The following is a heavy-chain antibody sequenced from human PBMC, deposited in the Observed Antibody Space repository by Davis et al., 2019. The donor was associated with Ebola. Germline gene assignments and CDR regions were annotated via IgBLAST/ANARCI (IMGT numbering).Heavy chain of an antibody. CDR1: GFTFSSYS. CDR2: ISSSSSYI. Sequence: GGSLRLSCAASGFTFSSYSMNWVRQAPGKGLEWVSSISSSSSYIYYADSVKGRFTISRDNAKNSLYLQMNSLRAEDTAVYYCASSYDSSGYYYGSFDYWGQGTLVTVSS. V-gene: IGHV3-21*01. D-gene: IGHD3-22*01. CDR3: ASSYDSSGYYYGSFDY. J-gene: IGHJ4*02.